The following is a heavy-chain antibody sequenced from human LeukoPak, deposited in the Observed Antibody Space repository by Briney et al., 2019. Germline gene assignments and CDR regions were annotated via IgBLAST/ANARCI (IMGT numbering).Heavy chain of an antibody. CDR1: GCTFSSYA. CDR3: ATLTIFGATDYYYYGMEV. J-gene: IGHJ6*02. CDR2: ISGSGGST. V-gene: IGHV3-23*01. Sequence: GGSLRIPCAASGCTFSSYAMSWVRQAPGKGLEWVSAISGSGGSTYYADSVKGRFTISRDNSKNTLYLQMNSLRAEDTAVYYCATLTIFGATDYYYYGMEVWGQGTTVTVSS. D-gene: IGHD3-3*01.